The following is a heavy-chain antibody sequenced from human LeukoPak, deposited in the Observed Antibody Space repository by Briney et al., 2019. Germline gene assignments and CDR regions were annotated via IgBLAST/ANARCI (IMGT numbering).Heavy chain of an antibody. CDR3: ARRGAQSSSWYGNAFDI. V-gene: IGHV7-4-1*02. Sequence: ASVKVSCKASGYTFTSYAINWVRQAPGQGLEWMGWINTNTGNPTYAQGFTGRFVFSLDTSVSTAYLQISSLKAEDTAVYYCARRGAQSSSWYGNAFDIWGQGTMVTVSS. D-gene: IGHD6-13*01. CDR2: INTNTGNP. J-gene: IGHJ3*02. CDR1: GYTFTSYA.